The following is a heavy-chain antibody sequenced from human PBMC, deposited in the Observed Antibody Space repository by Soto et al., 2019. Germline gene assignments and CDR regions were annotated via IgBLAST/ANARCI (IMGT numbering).Heavy chain of an antibody. CDR3: ARESGDWPLNWFDP. D-gene: IGHD2-21*02. CDR1: GFNFTNHW. CDR2: ITSDGKSK. Sequence: VRLSCAASGFNFTNHWMHWVRQAPGKGLVWVSRITSDGKSKAYAESVKGRFAISRDNAKNTVYLQMNGLTVEDTAVYYCARESGDWPLNWFDPWGQGTLVTVSS. J-gene: IGHJ5*02. V-gene: IGHV3-74*01.